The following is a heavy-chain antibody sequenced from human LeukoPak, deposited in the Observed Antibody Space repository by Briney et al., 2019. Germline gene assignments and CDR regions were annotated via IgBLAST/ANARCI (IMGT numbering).Heavy chain of an antibody. CDR2: INSDGSTT. Sequence: GGSLRLSCAASGFTFSRYWMHWVRQAPGKGLVWVSRINSDGSTTNYADSVKGRFTISRDNAKNTLYLQMSSLRAEDTAVYYCARDAGDYYGMDVWGQGTTVTVSS. CDR3: ARDAGDYYGMDV. CDR1: GFTFSRYW. V-gene: IGHV3-74*01. J-gene: IGHJ6*02.